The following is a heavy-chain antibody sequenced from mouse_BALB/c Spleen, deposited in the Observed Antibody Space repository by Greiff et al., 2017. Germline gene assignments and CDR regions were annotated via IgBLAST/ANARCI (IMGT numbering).Heavy chain of an antibody. CDR2: ISYDGSN. V-gene: IGHV3-6*02. Sequence: EVQLQQSGPGLVKPSQSLSLTCSVTGYSITSGYYWNWIRQFPGNKLEWMGYISYDGSNNYNPSLKNRISITRDTSKNQFFLKLNSVTTEDTATYYCARGDYYGRVFYAMDYWGQGTSVTVSS. D-gene: IGHD1-1*01. CDR1: GYSITSGYY. J-gene: IGHJ4*01. CDR3: ARGDYYGRVFYAMDY.